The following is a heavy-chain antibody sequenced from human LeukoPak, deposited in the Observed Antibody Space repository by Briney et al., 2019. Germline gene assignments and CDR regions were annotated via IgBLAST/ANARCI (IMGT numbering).Heavy chain of an antibody. J-gene: IGHJ4*02. Sequence: PSETLSLTCTVSGGSISSSSYYWGWIRQPPGKGLEWIGSIYYSGSTYYNPSLKSRVTISVDTSKNQFSLKLSSVTAADTAVYYCATPLLWFGELLQDYWGQGTLVTVSS. CDR3: ATPLLWFGELLQDY. D-gene: IGHD3-10*01. CDR1: GGSISSSSYY. CDR2: IYYSGST. V-gene: IGHV4-39*01.